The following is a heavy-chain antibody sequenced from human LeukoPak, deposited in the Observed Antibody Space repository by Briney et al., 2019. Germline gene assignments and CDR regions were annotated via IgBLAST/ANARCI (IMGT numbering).Heavy chain of an antibody. D-gene: IGHD1-7*01. V-gene: IGHV4-59*01. Sequence: SETLSLTCTVSGGSISSYYWSWIRQPPGKGLEWIGYIYYSGSTNYNPSLKSRVTISVDTSKNQFSLKLSSVTAADTAVYYCARDNELELPGGFDLWGQGTLVTVSS. CDR3: ARDNELELPGGFDL. J-gene: IGHJ5*02. CDR1: GGSISSYY. CDR2: IYYSGST.